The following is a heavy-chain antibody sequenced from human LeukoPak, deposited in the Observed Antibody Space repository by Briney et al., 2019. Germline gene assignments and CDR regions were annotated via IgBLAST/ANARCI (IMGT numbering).Heavy chain of an antibody. D-gene: IGHD3-16*02. CDR3: ARGGTFGGVIVY. CDR2: INWNGGST. CDR1: GFTFSSHW. J-gene: IGHJ4*02. V-gene: IGHV3-20*04. Sequence: GGSLRLSCEASGFTFSSHWMSWGRQAPGKGLEWVSGINWNGGSTGYADSVKGRFTISRDNAKNSLYLQMNSLRAEDTALYYCARGGTFGGVIVYWGQGTLVTVSS.